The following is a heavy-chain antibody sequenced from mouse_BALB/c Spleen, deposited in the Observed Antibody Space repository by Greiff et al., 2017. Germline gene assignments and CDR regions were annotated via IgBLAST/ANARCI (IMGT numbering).Heavy chain of an antibody. J-gene: IGHJ1*01. CDR1: GFNIKDTY. D-gene: IGHD1-1*01. CDR3: ARSYYGSSYLWYFDV. Sequence: EVQLQQSGAELVKPGASVKLSCTASGFNIKDTYMHWVKQRPEQGLEWIGRIDPANGNTKYDPKFQGKATITADTSSNTAYLQLSSLTSEDTAVYYCARSYYGSSYLWYFDVWGAGTTVTVSS. CDR2: IDPANGNT. V-gene: IGHV14-3*02.